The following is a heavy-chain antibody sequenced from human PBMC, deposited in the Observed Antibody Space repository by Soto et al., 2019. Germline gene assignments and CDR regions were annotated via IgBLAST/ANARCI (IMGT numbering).Heavy chain of an antibody. V-gene: IGHV1-2*04. Sequence: QVQLVQSGAEVKKPGASVKVSCKASGYTFTGYYMYWVRQAPGQGLEWMGWINPNSGGTNYAQKFQGWVTMTRDTSISTAYMELSRLRSDDTAVYYCARASIAARPLLDYWGQGTLVTVSS. J-gene: IGHJ4*02. D-gene: IGHD6-6*01. CDR2: INPNSGGT. CDR3: ARASIAARPLLDY. CDR1: GYTFTGYY.